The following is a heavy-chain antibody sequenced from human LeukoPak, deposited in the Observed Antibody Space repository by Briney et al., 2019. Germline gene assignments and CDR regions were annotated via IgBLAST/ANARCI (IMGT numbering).Heavy chain of an antibody. CDR1: GYTFTNYY. V-gene: IGHV1-46*01. CDR3: ARENSNGWYYSDY. D-gene: IGHD6-19*01. J-gene: IGHJ4*02. CDR2: INPSSGST. Sequence: ASVKVSCKASGYTFTNYYMHWVRQAPGQGLEWMGIINPSSGSTTYAQKFQGRVTMTRDTSTSTVNMELSSLRSEDTAVFICARENSNGWYYSDYWGQGTLVTVSS.